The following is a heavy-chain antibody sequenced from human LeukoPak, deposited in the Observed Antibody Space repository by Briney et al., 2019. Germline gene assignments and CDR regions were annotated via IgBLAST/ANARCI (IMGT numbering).Heavy chain of an antibody. CDR3: TKTSPHFDY. CDR1: GFSFTNAW. J-gene: IGHJ4*02. Sequence: GSLRLSCVVSGFSFTNAWMSWVSQAPGKGLDWVGRIRTEADGGTADYAAPVKGRFTISRDDSKNTLFLQMNSLESEDTAVYYCTKTSPHFDYWGQGVLGTVFS. V-gene: IGHV3-15*05. CDR2: IRTEADGGTA.